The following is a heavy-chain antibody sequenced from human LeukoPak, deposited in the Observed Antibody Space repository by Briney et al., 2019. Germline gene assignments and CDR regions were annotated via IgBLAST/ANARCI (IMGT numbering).Heavy chain of an antibody. Sequence: GGSLRLSCAASGFTFDDYAMHWVRQAPGKGLEWVANIKPDGGEKYYADSVKGRFTISRDNAKNSMYLQMNSLRADDTAVYYCARDHTGYEYGSFTYHYQYMDVWGKGTTVTVSS. CDR2: IKPDGGEK. V-gene: IGHV3-7*01. CDR1: GFTFDDYA. J-gene: IGHJ6*03. CDR3: ARDHTGYEYGSFTYHYQYMDV. D-gene: IGHD5-12*01.